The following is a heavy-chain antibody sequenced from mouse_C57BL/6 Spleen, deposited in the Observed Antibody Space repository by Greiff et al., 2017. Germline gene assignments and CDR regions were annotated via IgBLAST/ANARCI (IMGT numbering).Heavy chain of an antibody. J-gene: IGHJ4*01. D-gene: IGHD1-1*02. Sequence: VKLMESGAELVKPGASVKMSCKASGYTFTSYWITWVKQRPGQGLEWIGDIYPGSGSTNYNEKFKSKATLTVDTSSSTAYMQLSSLTSEDSAVYYCARKDYGFYAMDYWGQGTSVTVSS. V-gene: IGHV1-55*01. CDR1: GYTFTSYW. CDR2: IYPGSGST. CDR3: ARKDYGFYAMDY.